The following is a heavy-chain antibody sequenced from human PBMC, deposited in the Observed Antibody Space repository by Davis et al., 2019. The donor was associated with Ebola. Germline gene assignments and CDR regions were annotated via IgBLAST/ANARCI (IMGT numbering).Heavy chain of an antibody. D-gene: IGHD3-9*01. CDR3: ARDSSNYDILTGYWGGFDP. CDR1: GGSFSGYF. Sequence: SETLSLTCAVYGGSFSGYFWSWIRQTPGKGLEWIVESSHTGKTNYNPSLKSRVTISVDTSKNQFSLKLSSVTAADTAVYYCARDSSNYDILTGYWGGFDPWGQGTLVTVSS. J-gene: IGHJ5*02. V-gene: IGHV4-34*01. CDR2: SSHTGKT.